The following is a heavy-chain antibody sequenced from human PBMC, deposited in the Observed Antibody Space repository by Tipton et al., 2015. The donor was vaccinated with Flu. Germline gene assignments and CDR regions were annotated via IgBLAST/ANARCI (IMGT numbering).Heavy chain of an antibody. CDR2: IYHSGST. CDR3: ARGDGYNFDY. Sequence: TLSLTCTVSGGSISSGGYYWSWIRQHPGKGLEWIGNIYHSGSTFYNPSLKSRVTISVDTSKNQFSLKLSSVTAADTAAYYCARGDGYNFDYWGQGTLVTVSS. J-gene: IGHJ4*02. D-gene: IGHD5-24*01. CDR1: GGSISSGGYY. V-gene: IGHV4-31*03.